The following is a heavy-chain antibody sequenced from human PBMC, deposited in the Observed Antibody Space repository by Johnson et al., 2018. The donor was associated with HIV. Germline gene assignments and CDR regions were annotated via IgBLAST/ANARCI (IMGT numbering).Heavy chain of an antibody. CDR1: GFIFSSYG. D-gene: IGHD3-3*01. CDR2: ISSDGSNI. Sequence: QVQLVESGGGVVQPGRSLRLSCTTSGFIFSSYGMHWVRQSPGKGLEWVAFISSDGSNIYYADSVRGRFTISRDNSNNTLYLQMNSLRPEDTAVYNCALFRFLEWLLPGEAFDIWGQGTMVTVSS. J-gene: IGHJ3*02. CDR3: ALFRFLEWLLPGEAFDI. V-gene: IGHV3-30*03.